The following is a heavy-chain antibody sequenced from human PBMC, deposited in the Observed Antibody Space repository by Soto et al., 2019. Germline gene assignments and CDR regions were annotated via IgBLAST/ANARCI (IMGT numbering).Heavy chain of an antibody. CDR2: IYPGDSDT. D-gene: IGHD6-13*01. CDR3: ARTSAAGKYYDGMDV. CDR1: GYSFTSYW. Sequence: PGESLKISCKGSGYSFTSYWIGWVCQMPGKGLEWMGIIYPGDSDTRYSPSFQGQVTISADKSISTAYLQWSSLKASDTAMYYCARTSAAGKYYDGMDVWGQGTTVTVS. V-gene: IGHV5-51*01. J-gene: IGHJ6*02.